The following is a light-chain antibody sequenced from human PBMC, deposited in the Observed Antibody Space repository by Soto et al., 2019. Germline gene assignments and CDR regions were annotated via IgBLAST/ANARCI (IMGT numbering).Light chain of an antibody. CDR3: QQRNAWPRNT. Sequence: EIVLTQFPATLSLSPGERATLSCRASQSVSSYLAWYQQKPGQAPRLRIYEISIRATGIPARFIGSGSGTDFTLTISSLAPEDSAVYYCQQRNAWPRNTFGQGTKLEI. CDR2: EIS. J-gene: IGKJ2*01. CDR1: QSVSSY. V-gene: IGKV3-11*01.